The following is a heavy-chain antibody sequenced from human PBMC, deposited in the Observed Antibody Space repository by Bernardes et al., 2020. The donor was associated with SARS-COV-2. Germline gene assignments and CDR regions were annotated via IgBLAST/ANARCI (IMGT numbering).Heavy chain of an antibody. Sequence: GGSLRLSCAASGVTLSDYYMSWIRRTPGKGLEWVSDITGTFSDTKYADSVKGRFTMSRDNAKNSLHLQMNSLRAEDTAVYYCVRETGTLTKRTPDLWGQGTLVTVSS. CDR2: ITGTFSDT. J-gene: IGHJ5*02. V-gene: IGHV3-11*06. CDR1: GVTLSDYY. D-gene: IGHD4-17*01. CDR3: VRETGTLTKRTPDL.